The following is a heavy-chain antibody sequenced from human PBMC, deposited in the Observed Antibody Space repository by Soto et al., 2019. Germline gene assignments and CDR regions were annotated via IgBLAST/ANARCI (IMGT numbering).Heavy chain of an antibody. D-gene: IGHD3-22*01. V-gene: IGHV3-30-3*01. Sequence: QPGGSLRLSCAASGFTLSSYAMHWVRQAPGKGLEWVAVISYDGSNKYYADSVKGRFTISRDNSKNTLYLQMNSLRAEDTAVYYCARDQPYYYDSSGYYYPVYWGQGTLVTVSS. CDR2: ISYDGSNK. J-gene: IGHJ4*02. CDR3: ARDQPYYYDSSGYYYPVY. CDR1: GFTLSSYA.